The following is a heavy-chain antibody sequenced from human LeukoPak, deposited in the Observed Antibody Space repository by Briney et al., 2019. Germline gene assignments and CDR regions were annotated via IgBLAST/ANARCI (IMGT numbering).Heavy chain of an antibody. CDR3: AREGLYQLLWGRYYYYMAV. CDR1: GFTFSSYS. V-gene: IGHV3-21*01. CDR2: ISSSSSYI. J-gene: IGHJ6*03. Sequence: PGGSLRLSCAASGFTFSSYSMSWVRQAPGKGLGWVSSISSSSSYIYYADSVKGRFTISRDNAKNSLYLQMNSLRAEDTAVYYCAREGLYQLLWGRYYYYMAVWGKGTTVTVSS. D-gene: IGHD2-2*01.